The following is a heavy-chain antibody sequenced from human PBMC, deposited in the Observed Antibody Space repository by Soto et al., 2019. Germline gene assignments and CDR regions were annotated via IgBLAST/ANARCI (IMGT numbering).Heavy chain of an antibody. CDR2: INAANGDT. D-gene: IGHD6-13*01. CDR1: GYTFTSYG. Sequence: GASVKVSCKASGYTFTSYGIHCVRQPPLQRLEWMGCINAANGDTKYSPKFQGRVTITRDTSASTAYMELSSLRSEDTAVYYCVRRHVSATGIDWFDPWGQGTLVTVSS. CDR3: VRRHVSATGIDWFDP. V-gene: IGHV1-3*01. J-gene: IGHJ5*02.